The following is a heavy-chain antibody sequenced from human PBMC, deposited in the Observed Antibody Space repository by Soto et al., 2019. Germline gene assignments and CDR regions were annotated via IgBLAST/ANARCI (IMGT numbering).Heavy chain of an antibody. CDR1: GYTFSSYG. CDR3: ARTLNEWLLGLE. Sequence: QVKLVQSGGEVKKPGASVKISCKASGYTFSSYGISWVRKAPGQGLEWMGWISAYNGNTNYAQKCQGRVTMTTDTSTSTAYMELRSLRSDDTAIYYCARTLNEWLLGLEWGQGTLVTVSS. J-gene: IGHJ4*02. D-gene: IGHD3-3*01. CDR2: ISAYNGNT. V-gene: IGHV1-18*01.